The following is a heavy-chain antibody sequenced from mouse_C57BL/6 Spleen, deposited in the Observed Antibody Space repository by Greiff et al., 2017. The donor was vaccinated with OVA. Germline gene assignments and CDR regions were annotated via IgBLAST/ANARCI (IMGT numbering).Heavy chain of an antibody. J-gene: IGHJ2*01. CDR1: GYTFTGYW. D-gene: IGHD1-1*01. CDR3: AGPSTTVPYYFDY. V-gene: IGHV1-9*01. Sequence: VKLMESGAELMKPGASVKLSCKATGYTFTGYWIEWVKQRPGHGLEWIGEILPGNGSTNYNEKFKGKATFTADTSSNTAYMQLSSLTTEDSAIYYCAGPSTTVPYYFDYWGQGTTLTVSS. CDR2: ILPGNGST.